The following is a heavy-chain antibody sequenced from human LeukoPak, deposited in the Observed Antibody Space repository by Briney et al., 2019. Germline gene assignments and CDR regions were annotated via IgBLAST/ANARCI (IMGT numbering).Heavy chain of an antibody. CDR2: INPDGSYT. D-gene: IGHD3-10*01. CDR1: GLTFSTYW. V-gene: IGHV3-74*01. CDR3: AKDFEGMVRGVISPTFDY. J-gene: IGHJ4*02. Sequence: PGGSLRLSCAASGLTFSTYWMHWVRQPPGKGLVWVSQINPDGSYTNYADSVKGRFTISRDNAKNSLYLQMNSLRAEDTALYYCAKDFEGMVRGVISPTFDYWGQGTLVTVSS.